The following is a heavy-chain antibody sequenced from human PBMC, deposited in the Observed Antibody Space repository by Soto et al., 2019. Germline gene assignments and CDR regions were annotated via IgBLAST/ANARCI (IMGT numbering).Heavy chain of an antibody. Sequence: GGSLRLSCAGSGFIVSSYYMNWVRQAPGKGLEWISVIYSGGSTYYADSVKGRFTISRDNSENTLYLQLNSLRAEDTAVYYCAKSGGNGWFADAFDVWGQGTMVTVSS. CDR2: IYSGGST. J-gene: IGHJ3*01. D-gene: IGHD6-19*01. CDR1: GFIVSSYY. CDR3: AKSGGNGWFADAFDV. V-gene: IGHV3-53*01.